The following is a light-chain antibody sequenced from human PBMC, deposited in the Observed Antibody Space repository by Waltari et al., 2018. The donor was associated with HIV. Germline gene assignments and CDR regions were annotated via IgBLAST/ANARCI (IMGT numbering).Light chain of an antibody. CDR3: QQYSNSLIT. Sequence: EIVLTPSPGTLSLSLGERGTLSGRAMQSVSSRDLVWSQQRPGQTPRLLIYGASNSATGIPDRFSGSGSGTDFTLTISRLEPEDFVVYYCQQYSNSLITFGQATRLEIK. CDR2: GAS. CDR1: QSVSSRD. J-gene: IGKJ5*01. V-gene: IGKV3-20*01.